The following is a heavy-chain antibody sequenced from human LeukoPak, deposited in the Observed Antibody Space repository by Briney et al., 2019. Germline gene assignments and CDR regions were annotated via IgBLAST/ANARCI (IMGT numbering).Heavy chain of an antibody. CDR1: GYTFTSYY. D-gene: IGHD6-19*01. V-gene: IGHV1-2*02. Sequence: ASVKVSCKASGYTFTSYYMHWVRQAPGQGLEWMGWINPNSGGTIYAQKFQGRVTLTRDTSISTAYMEFSRLKSDDTAIYYCARGPTPRSTDWYSSGSTTPYDYWGQGSLVTVSS. CDR3: ARGPTPRSTDWYSSGSTTPYDY. J-gene: IGHJ4*02. CDR2: INPNSGGT.